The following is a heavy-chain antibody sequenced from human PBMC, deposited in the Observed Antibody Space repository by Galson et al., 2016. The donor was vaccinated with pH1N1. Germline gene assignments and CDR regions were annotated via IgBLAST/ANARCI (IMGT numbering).Heavy chain of an antibody. CDR2: TVPILGTI. V-gene: IGHV1-69*13. CDR1: GGTFSSNT. D-gene: IGHD3-22*01. Sequence: SVKVSCKASGGTFSSNTVSWVRQAPGHGLEWVGRTVPILGTINYTQKFQGRVTITADESTSTAFLELSSLRSEGTAIYYCAIMQRYYFDSSGYYFPWGQGTLVIVSS. CDR3: AIMQRYYFDSSGYYFP. J-gene: IGHJ5*02.